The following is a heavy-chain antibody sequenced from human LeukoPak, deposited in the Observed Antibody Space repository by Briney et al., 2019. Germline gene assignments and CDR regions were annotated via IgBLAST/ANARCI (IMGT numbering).Heavy chain of an antibody. J-gene: IGHJ4*02. CDR3: ARDLSSIAARGVFDY. V-gene: IGHV3-30-3*01. CDR1: GFTFSSYA. Sequence: GGSLRLSCAASGFTFSSYAMHWVRQAPGKGLEWVAVISYDGSNKYYADSVKGRFTISRDNAKNSLYLQMNSLRAEDTAVYYCARDLSSIAARGVFDYWGQGTLVTVSS. D-gene: IGHD6-6*01. CDR2: ISYDGSNK.